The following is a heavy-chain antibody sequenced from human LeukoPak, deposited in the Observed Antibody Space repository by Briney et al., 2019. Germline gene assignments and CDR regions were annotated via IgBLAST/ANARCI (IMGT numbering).Heavy chain of an antibody. J-gene: IGHJ4*02. Sequence: PSETLSLTCTVSGGSISSYYWSWIRQPPGKGLEWIGYIYYSGSTNYNPSLKSRVTISVDTSKNQFSLKLSSVTAADTAVYYCARRSFLWFDYWGQGTLVTVSS. CDR2: IYYSGST. V-gene: IGHV4-59*12. CDR1: GGSISSYY. D-gene: IGHD3-10*01. CDR3: ARRSFLWFDY.